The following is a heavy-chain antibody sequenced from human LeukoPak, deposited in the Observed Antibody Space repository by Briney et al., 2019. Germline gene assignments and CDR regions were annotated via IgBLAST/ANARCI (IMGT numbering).Heavy chain of an antibody. J-gene: IGHJ4*02. V-gene: IGHV4-39*07. CDR2: VYYTGST. Sequence: SETLSLTCTVSGDSVSSSSYQWGWIRQPPGKGLEWLGNVYYTGSTYYKASLKSRVTISVDRSKNQFSLKLSSVTAADTAVYYCAGSGWYLASFDYWGQGTLVTVSS. CDR1: GDSVSSSSYQ. D-gene: IGHD6-19*01. CDR3: AGSGWYLASFDY.